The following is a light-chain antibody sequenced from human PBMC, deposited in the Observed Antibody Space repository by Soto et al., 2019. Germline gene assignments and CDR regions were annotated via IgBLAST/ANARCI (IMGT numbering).Light chain of an antibody. J-gene: IGKJ2*01. Sequence: EIVLTQSPGTLSLSPGERATLSCRASQSVSSSYLACYQQKPGQAPRLLIYGASSRATGIPDRFSGSGSGTAFTLTISRLEPEDFAVYYCQQYGSSPLYTFGQGTKLEIK. CDR2: GAS. V-gene: IGKV3-20*01. CDR3: QQYGSSPLYT. CDR1: QSVSSSY.